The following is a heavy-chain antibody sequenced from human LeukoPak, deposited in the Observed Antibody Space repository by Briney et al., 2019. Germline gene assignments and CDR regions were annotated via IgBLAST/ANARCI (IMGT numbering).Heavy chain of an antibody. D-gene: IGHD3-22*01. V-gene: IGHV1-2*02. CDR3: ARAGLWDHSDSSGYHNGAFGI. CDR2: INPNSGGT. Sequence: ASVKVSCKASGYSFTDYYLHWVRQAPGQGLEWMGLINPNSGGTNYAQKFQGRVTMTRDTSISTAYMELSRLTSDDTAVFYCARAGLWDHSDSSGYHNGAFGIWGQGTMVTVSS. CDR1: GYSFTDYY. J-gene: IGHJ3*02.